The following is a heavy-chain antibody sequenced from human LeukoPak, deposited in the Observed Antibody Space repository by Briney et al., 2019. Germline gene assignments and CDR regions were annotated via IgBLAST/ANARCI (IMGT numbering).Heavy chain of an antibody. Sequence: AGSLRLSCAASGFTFSSYGMHWVRQAPGKGLEWVAVISYDGSNKYYADSVKGRFTISRDNSKNTLYLQMNSLRAEDTAVYYCAKSMYGSTSCYDYWGQGTLVTVSS. CDR3: AKSMYGSTSCYDY. V-gene: IGHV3-30*18. CDR2: ISYDGSNK. J-gene: IGHJ4*02. D-gene: IGHD2-2*01. CDR1: GFTFSSYG.